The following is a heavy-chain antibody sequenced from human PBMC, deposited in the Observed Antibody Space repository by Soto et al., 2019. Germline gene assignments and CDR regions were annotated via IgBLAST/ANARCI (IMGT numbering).Heavy chain of an antibody. D-gene: IGHD5-12*01. CDR3: AKGGYSGYDYAFGS. CDR2: ISYDGSNK. J-gene: IGHJ3*02. CDR1: GFTFSSYG. V-gene: IGHV3-30*18. Sequence: GGSLRLSCAASGFTFSSYGMHWVRQAPGKGLEWVAVISYDGSNKYYADSWKGRFTISRDNSKNTLYLHMNSLRAEDTAVYYCAKGGYSGYDYAFGSWGQGTMVNVSS.